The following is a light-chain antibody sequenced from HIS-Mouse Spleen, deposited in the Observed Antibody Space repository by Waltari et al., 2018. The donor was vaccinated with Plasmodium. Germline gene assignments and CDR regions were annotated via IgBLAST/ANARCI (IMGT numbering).Light chain of an antibody. CDR3: SSYTSSSTLDVV. CDR2: EVS. J-gene: IGLJ2*01. V-gene: IGLV2-14*01. CDR1: SRDVGGYTS. Sequence: QSALTQPASVSGSPGQSITIPCTGTSRDVGGYTSFSWYQQHPGKAPKLMIYEVSNRPSGVSNRFSGSKSGNTASLTISGLQAEDEADYYCSSYTSSSTLDVVFGGGTKLTVL.